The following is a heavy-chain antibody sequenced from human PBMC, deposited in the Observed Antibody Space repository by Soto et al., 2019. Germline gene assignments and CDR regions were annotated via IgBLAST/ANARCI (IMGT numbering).Heavy chain of an antibody. Sequence: QVQLQQWGAGLLKPSETLSLTCAVYGGSFSGYYWSWIRQPPGKGLEWIGEINHSGSTNYNPSLKSRVTISVDTSKSQFSLKLSSVTAADTAVYYCARGPYYDFWSGLGRYYYGMDVWGQGTTVTVSS. CDR3: ARGPYYDFWSGLGRYYYGMDV. D-gene: IGHD3-3*01. V-gene: IGHV4-34*01. CDR2: INHSGST. CDR1: GGSFSGYY. J-gene: IGHJ6*02.